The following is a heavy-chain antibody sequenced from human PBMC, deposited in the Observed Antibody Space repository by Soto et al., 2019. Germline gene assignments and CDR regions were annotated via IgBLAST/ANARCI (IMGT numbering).Heavy chain of an antibody. Sequence: QVQLVESGGGVVQPGRSLRLSCAASGFTFSSYGMHWVRQAPGKGLEWVAVIWYDGSNKYYADSVKGRFTISRDNSKNTLYLQMKSLRAEDTAVSYCAREYSSGWYNGAFDIWGQGTMVTVSS. CDR1: GFTFSSYG. V-gene: IGHV3-33*01. D-gene: IGHD6-19*01. CDR2: IWYDGSNK. CDR3: AREYSSGWYNGAFDI. J-gene: IGHJ3*02.